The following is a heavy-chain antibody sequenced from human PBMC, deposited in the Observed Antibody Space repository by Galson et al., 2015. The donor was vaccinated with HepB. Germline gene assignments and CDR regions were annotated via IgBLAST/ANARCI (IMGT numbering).Heavy chain of an antibody. CDR3: ARVPMKVVVVPAASPLYYYYCMDV. D-gene: IGHD2-2*01. Sequence: SVKVSCKASGYTFTSYGISWVRQAPGQGLEWMGWISAYNGNTNYAQKLQGRVTMTTDTSTSTAYMELRSLRSDDTAVYYCARVPMKVVVVPAASPLYYYYCMDVWGQGTTVTVSS. CDR1: GYTFTSYG. V-gene: IGHV1-18*04. J-gene: IGHJ6*02. CDR2: ISAYNGNT.